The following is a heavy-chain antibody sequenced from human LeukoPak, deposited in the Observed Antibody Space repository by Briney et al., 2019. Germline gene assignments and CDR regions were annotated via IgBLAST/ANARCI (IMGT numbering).Heavy chain of an antibody. J-gene: IGHJ4*02. CDR3: TSDPSSGSYVFDY. Sequence: SETLSLTCTVSGYSISSCYYWGWIRQPPGKGLEGIGSIYHSGSTYYNASLKSRVTISVDTSKNQFSLKLSSVTAADTAVYYCTSDPSSGSYVFDYWGQGTLVTVSS. D-gene: IGHD6-19*01. CDR2: IYHSGST. V-gene: IGHV4-38-2*02. CDR1: GYSISSCYY.